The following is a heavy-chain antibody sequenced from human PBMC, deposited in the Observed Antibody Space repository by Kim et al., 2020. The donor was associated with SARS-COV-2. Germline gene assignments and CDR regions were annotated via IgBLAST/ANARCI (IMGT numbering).Heavy chain of an antibody. V-gene: IGHV3-30*18. D-gene: IGHD6-19*01. CDR3: AKDFVAVAGISPYFYGMDV. CDR1: EFTFSNYA. Sequence: GGSLRLSCAASEFTFSNYAMHWVRQAQGKGLEWVAFISYDGSNKYYTDSVKGRFTISRDNSKNTLYLQMNSLRAEDTAVYHCAKDFVAVAGISPYFYGMDVWGQGPTVTVSS. CDR2: ISYDGSNK. J-gene: IGHJ6*02.